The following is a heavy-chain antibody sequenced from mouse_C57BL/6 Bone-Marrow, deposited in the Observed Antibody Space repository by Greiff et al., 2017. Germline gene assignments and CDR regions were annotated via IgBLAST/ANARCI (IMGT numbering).Heavy chain of an antibody. CDR2: ISSGSSTI. Sequence: DVHLVESGGGLVKPGGSLKLSCAASGFTFSDYGMHWVRQAPEKGLEWVAYISSGSSTIYYADTVKGRFTISRDNAKNTLFLQMTSLRSEDTAMYYCARRYYGSSSYYYAMDYWGQGTSVTVSS. V-gene: IGHV5-17*01. J-gene: IGHJ4*01. CDR1: GFTFSDYG. CDR3: ARRYYGSSSYYYAMDY. D-gene: IGHD1-1*01.